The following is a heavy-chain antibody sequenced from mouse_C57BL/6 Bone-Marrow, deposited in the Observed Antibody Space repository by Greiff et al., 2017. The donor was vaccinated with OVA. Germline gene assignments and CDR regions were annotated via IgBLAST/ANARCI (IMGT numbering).Heavy chain of an antibody. Sequence: EVKLMESGGDLVKPGGSLKLSCAASGFTFSSYGMSWVRQTPDKRLEWVATISSGGSYTYYPDSVTGRFTISRDNAKNTLYLQMSSLKSEDTAMYYCAIQWDYYGSSYYYAMDYWGQGTSVTVSS. CDR2: ISSGGSYT. J-gene: IGHJ4*01. CDR3: AIQWDYYGSSYYYAMDY. D-gene: IGHD1-1*01. V-gene: IGHV5-6*01. CDR1: GFTFSSYG.